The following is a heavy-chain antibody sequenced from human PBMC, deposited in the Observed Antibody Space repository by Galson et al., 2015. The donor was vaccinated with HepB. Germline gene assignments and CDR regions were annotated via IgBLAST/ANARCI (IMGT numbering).Heavy chain of an antibody. CDR3: AKCGAYGYGLDV. J-gene: IGHJ6*02. Sequence: SLRLSCAASGFTFSDSCMSWIRQSPGKGLEWISYISSSGTYTKFADSAKGRFTVSRDNAKDSLYLQMNSLRAEDTAVYYCAKCGAYGYGLDVWGQGTAVTVSS. D-gene: IGHD2-21*01. V-gene: IGHV3-11*03. CDR2: ISSSGTYT. CDR1: GFTFSDSC.